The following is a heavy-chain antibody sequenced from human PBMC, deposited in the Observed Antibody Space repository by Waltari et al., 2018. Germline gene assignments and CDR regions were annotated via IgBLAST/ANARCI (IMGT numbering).Heavy chain of an antibody. J-gene: IGHJ3*02. Sequence: QLQLQESGPGLVKPSETLSLTCTVSGGSISSSSYYWGWIRQPPGKGLEWIGSIYYRGSTDHSPSLKSRVTISLDTSKTQVSLKLSSVTAADTALYYCASGHYYDSSGYRRAFDIWGQGTMVTVSS. CDR3: ASGHYYDSSGYRRAFDI. CDR1: GGSISSSSYY. V-gene: IGHV4-39*01. D-gene: IGHD3-22*01. CDR2: IYYRGST.